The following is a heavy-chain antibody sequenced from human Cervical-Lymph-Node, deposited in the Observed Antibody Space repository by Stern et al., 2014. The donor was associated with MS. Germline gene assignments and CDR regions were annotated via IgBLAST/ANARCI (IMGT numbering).Heavy chain of an antibody. V-gene: IGHV1-69*01. D-gene: IGHD1-26*01. CDR2: IIPIFGTA. J-gene: IGHJ6*02. CDR1: GGTFSSYA. Sequence: QVQLVQSGAEVKKPGSSVKVSCKASGGTFSSYAISWVRQAPGQGLEWMGGIIPIFGTANYAQKVQGRVTISTDASTSTAYMELSSLRSEDTAVDYCARGELKEGLVLGMDVWGQGTTVTVSS. CDR3: ARGELKEGLVLGMDV.